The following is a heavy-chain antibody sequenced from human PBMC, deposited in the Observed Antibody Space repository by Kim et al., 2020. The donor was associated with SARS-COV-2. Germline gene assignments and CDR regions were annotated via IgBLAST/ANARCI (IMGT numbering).Heavy chain of an antibody. CDR2: IIPIFGTA. CDR1: GGTFSSYA. V-gene: IGHV1-69*13. Sequence: SVKVSCKASGGTFSSYAISWVRQAPGQGLEWMGGIIPIFGTANYAQKFQGRVTITADESTSTAYMELSSLRSEDTAVYYCATQSRTFTIFGVVTPYYYYGMDVWGQGTTVTVSS. CDR3: ATQSRTFTIFGVVTPYYYYGMDV. J-gene: IGHJ6*02. D-gene: IGHD3-3*01.